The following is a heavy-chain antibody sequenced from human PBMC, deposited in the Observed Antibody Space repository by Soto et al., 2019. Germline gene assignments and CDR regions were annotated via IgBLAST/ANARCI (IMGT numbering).Heavy chain of an antibody. V-gene: IGHV3-74*01. CDR3: AKNTVAGTEVYES. Sequence: PGGSLRLSCAASGLTFSTYWMHWVRQAPGKGLVWVSRVSSDGSSTSYADSVKGRFTISRDNSKNTLYLQMNSLRAEDTAVYYCAKNTVAGTEVYESWGQGTLVTVSS. CDR2: VSSDGSST. CDR1: GLTFSTYW. D-gene: IGHD6-19*01. J-gene: IGHJ5*02.